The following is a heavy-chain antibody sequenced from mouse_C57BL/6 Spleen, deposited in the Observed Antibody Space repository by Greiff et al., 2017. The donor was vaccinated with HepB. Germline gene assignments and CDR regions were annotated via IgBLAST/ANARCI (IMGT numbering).Heavy chain of an antibody. Sequence: EVQLQQSGPELVKPGASVKMSCKASGYTFTDYNMHWVKQSHGKSLEWIGYINPNNGGTSYNQKFKGKATLTVNKSSSTAYMELRSLTSEDSAVYYCASGYHLFYAMDYWGPGTSVTVSS. J-gene: IGHJ4*01. CDR1: GYTFTDYN. CDR2: INPNNGGT. V-gene: IGHV1-22*01. D-gene: IGHD2-2*01. CDR3: ASGYHLFYAMDY.